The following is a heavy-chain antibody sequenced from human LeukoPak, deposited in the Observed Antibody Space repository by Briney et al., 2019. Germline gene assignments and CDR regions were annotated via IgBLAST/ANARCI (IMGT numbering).Heavy chain of an antibody. D-gene: IGHD5-24*01. CDR2: IYYSGST. CDR3: ARDGRRDGYNYAFDI. J-gene: IGHJ3*02. CDR1: GGSISTYY. Sequence: SETLSLTCTISGGSISTYYWNWIRQPPGKGLEWIGYIYYSGSTNYNPSLKSRVTISVDTSKNQFSLKLSSVTAADTAVYYCARDGRRDGYNYAFDIWGQGTMVTVSS. V-gene: IGHV4-59*01.